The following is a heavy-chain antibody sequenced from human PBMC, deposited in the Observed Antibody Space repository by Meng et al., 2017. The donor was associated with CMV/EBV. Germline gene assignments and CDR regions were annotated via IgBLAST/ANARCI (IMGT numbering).Heavy chain of an antibody. D-gene: IGHD2-2*02. CDR3: AREDCSSTSCYTGYYGMDV. V-gene: IGHV4-34*01. CDR2: INHSGST. Sequence: GSLRLSCAVYGGSFSGYYWSWIRQPPGEGLEWIGEINHSGSTNYNPSLKSRVTISVDTSKNQFSLTLSSVTAADTAVYYCAREDCSSTSCYTGYYGMDVWGQGTTVTVSS. CDR1: GGSFSGYY. J-gene: IGHJ6*02.